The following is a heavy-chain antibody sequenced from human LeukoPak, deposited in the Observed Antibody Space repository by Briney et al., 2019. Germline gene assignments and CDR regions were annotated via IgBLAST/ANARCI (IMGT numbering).Heavy chain of an antibody. CDR3: AREITMVRGVIITSRLGMDV. D-gene: IGHD3-10*01. Sequence: ASVKVSCKASGYTFTGYYMHWVRQAPGQGLEWMGWINPNSGGTNYAQKFQGRVTMTRDTSISTAYMELSRLRSEDTAVYYCAREITMVRGVIITSRLGMDVWGQGTTVTVSS. V-gene: IGHV1-2*02. CDR1: GYTFTGYY. J-gene: IGHJ6*02. CDR2: INPNSGGT.